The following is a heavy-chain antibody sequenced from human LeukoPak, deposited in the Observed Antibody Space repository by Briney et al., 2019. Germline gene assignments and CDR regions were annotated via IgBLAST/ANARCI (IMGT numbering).Heavy chain of an antibody. CDR3: AKRPGASGKGGAFAI. Sequence: GGSLRLSCAASGFTFFTYAISWVRQAPGKGLEWVSAISGSGSLTYYADSVKGRFTISRDNSKNTVYLHMNSLRAADTAIYYCAKRPGASGKGGAFAIWGQGTMVTVSS. CDR1: GFTFFTYA. J-gene: IGHJ3*02. CDR2: ISGSGSLT. V-gene: IGHV3-23*01. D-gene: IGHD3-10*01.